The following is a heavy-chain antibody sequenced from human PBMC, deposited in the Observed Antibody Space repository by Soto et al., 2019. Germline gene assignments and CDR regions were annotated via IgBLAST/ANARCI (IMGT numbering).Heavy chain of an antibody. D-gene: IGHD3-10*01. CDR3: ARGRSRGVIIRDFDY. J-gene: IGHJ4*02. Sequence: SETLSLTCAVYGGSFSGYYWSWIRQPPGKGLEWIGEINHSGSTNYNPSLKSRVTISVDTSKNQFSLKLSSVTAADTAVYYCARGRSRGVIIRDFDYWGQGSLVTVSS. CDR1: GGSFSGYY. CDR2: INHSGST. V-gene: IGHV4-34*01.